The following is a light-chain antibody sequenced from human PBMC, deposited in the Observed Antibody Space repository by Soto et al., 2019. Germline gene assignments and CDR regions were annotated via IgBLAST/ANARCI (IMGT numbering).Light chain of an antibody. Sequence: EIGVTQSPATLSLSPGERATLSCRASQSVSSYLAWYQQKPGQAPRLLIYDASGRATGIPARFSGSGSGPDFTLTISSLEPEDFAVYYCQQRSNWLFTFGPGTKVDI. V-gene: IGKV3-11*01. CDR2: DAS. CDR3: QQRSNWLFT. J-gene: IGKJ3*01. CDR1: QSVSSY.